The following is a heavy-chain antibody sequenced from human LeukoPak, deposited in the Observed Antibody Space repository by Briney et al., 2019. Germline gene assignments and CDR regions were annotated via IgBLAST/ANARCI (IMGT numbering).Heavy chain of an antibody. CDR2: INPNSGGT. CDR3: ARGLQWLVGGDDY. Sequence: ASVKVSCKASGYTFTGYYMHWVRQAPGQGLEWMGWINPNSGGTNYAQKFQGRVTMTRDTSISTAYMELSRLRSDDTAVYYCARGLQWLVGGDDYWGQGTLVTVSS. J-gene: IGHJ4*02. V-gene: IGHV1-2*02. CDR1: GYTFTGYY. D-gene: IGHD6-19*01.